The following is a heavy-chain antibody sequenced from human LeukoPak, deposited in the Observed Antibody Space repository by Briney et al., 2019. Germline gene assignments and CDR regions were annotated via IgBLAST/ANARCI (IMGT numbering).Heavy chain of an antibody. CDR3: AKDFYRLGEFDAFDN. J-gene: IGHJ3*02. Sequence: GGFLRLSCAASGFTFDDYAMHWVRQAPGKGLEWVSGMSWNSGRIGYADSVKGRFTISRDNAKNSLYLQMNSLRVEDTALYYCAKDFYRLGEFDAFDNWGQGTMVTVSS. D-gene: IGHD3-16*01. CDR2: MSWNSGRI. CDR1: GFTFDDYA. V-gene: IGHV3-9*01.